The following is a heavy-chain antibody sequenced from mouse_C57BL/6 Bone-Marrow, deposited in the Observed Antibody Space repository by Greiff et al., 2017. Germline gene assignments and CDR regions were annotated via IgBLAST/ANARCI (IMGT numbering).Heavy chain of an antibody. D-gene: IGHD2-4*01. J-gene: IGHJ3*01. CDR1: GYTFTSYW. Sequence: QVQLQQPGAELVKPGASVKLSCKASGYTFTSYWMHWVKQRPGQGLEWIGMIHPNSGSTNYNEKFKSKATLTVDKSSSTAYMQLSSLTSEDAAVYYCARSDDYDDWFAYWGQGTRVTVSA. V-gene: IGHV1-64*01. CDR3: ARSDDYDDWFAY. CDR2: IHPNSGST.